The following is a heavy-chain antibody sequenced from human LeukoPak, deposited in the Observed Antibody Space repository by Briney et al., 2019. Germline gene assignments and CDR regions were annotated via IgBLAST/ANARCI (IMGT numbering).Heavy chain of an antibody. CDR1: GFSFSGFD. CDR2: IGTSVNAI. J-gene: IGHJ4*02. D-gene: IGHD3-10*01. Sequence: GGSLRLSCAASGFSFSGFDMNWVRQAPGKGLEWIAHIGTSVNAIYYADSVKGRFTISRDNARDSLFLQMDSLRVEDKAVYYCARDSVWFGDLLNWGQGALVIVST. V-gene: IGHV3-48*03. CDR3: ARDSVWFGDLLN.